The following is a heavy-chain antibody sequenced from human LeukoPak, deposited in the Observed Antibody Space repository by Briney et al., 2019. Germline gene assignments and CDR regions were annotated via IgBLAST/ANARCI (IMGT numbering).Heavy chain of an antibody. V-gene: IGHV4-59*08. CDR3: ARQGIRGQWLVHFDY. CDR2: IYYRGTT. J-gene: IGHJ4*02. CDR1: GASFSSYY. D-gene: IGHD6-19*01. Sequence: PSQTLSLPCPVSGASFSSYYWSWIRQSPGKGPEWLGYIYYRGTTTYNPSLKSRVTISIDTSKNQISLKLISVTAADTAVYYCARQGIRGQWLVHFDYWGQGTLVTVSS.